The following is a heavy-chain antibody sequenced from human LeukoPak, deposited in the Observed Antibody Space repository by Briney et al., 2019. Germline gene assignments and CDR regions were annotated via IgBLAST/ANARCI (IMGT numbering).Heavy chain of an antibody. CDR1: GFTFSNHG. Sequence: GGSLRLSCAAFGFTFSNHGMHWVRQAPGKGLEWVAVIWYDGSKMYYGDSVKGRFTISRDNSMDTLFLEMNSLRAEDTAVYYCARDIAGSYYNGVDYWGQGTLVTVSS. CDR2: IWYDGSKM. CDR3: ARDIAGSYYNGVDY. D-gene: IGHD3-10*01. V-gene: IGHV3-33*01. J-gene: IGHJ4*02.